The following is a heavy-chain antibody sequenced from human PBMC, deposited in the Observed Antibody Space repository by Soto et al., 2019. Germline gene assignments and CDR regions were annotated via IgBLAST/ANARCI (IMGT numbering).Heavy chain of an antibody. Sequence: QVHLVESGGSVVQPGRSLRLSCAASGFTFSSYGMHWVRQAPGKGLEWVALISFDGSNTYYADSVKGRFNISRDNSQKTMSLHMNGLQAEDISRDYWGGCKFFSAYWGQGTRV. CDR1: GFTFSSYG. CDR2: ISFDGSNT. CDR3: GGCKFFSAY. J-gene: IGHJ4*02. D-gene: IGHD1-26*01. V-gene: IGHV3-30*03.